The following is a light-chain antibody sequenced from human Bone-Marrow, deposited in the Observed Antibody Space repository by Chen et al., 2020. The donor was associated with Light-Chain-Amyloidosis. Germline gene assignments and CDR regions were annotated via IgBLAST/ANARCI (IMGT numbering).Light chain of an antibody. J-gene: IGKJ3*01. CDR2: DAS. V-gene: IGKV1-33*01. CDR3: QQFDNLPRT. Sequence: DIQMTQSPSSLSASVGDRVTITCQASQDISSFVNWYQQTPGKAPKLLIYDASYLETGVPSRFSGSGSGTDFTFTISSLQPEDIATYYCQQFDNLPRTFGPGTKVDLK. CDR1: QDISSF.